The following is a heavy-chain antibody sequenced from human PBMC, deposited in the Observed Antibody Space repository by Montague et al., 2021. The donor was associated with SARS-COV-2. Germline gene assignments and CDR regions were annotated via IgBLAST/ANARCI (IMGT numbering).Heavy chain of an antibody. V-gene: IGHV4-39*01. D-gene: IGHD3-22*01. Sequence: SETLSLTCTVSGGSISSSNYYWGWIRQPPGKGLEWIGGIYYSGSTYYNPSLKSRVTISVDTSKNQFSLKLSSVTAADTAVYYCARFPTSYYYDSKAAPATPDAFDIWGQGTMVTVSS. CDR2: IYYSGST. CDR1: GGSISSSNYY. CDR3: ARFPTSYYYDSKAAPATPDAFDI. J-gene: IGHJ3*02.